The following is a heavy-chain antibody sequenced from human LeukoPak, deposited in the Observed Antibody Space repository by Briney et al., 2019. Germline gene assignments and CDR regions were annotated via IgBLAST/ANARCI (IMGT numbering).Heavy chain of an antibody. CDR3: ARGGVKLGTPFHFDY. Sequence: SETLSLTCTVSGGSISSGGYYWSWIRQPPGKGLEWIGYIYHSGSTYYNPSLKSRVTISVDRSKNQFSLKLSSVTAADTAVYYCARGGVKLGTPFHFDYWGQGTLVTVSS. J-gene: IGHJ4*02. CDR2: IYHSGST. V-gene: IGHV4-30-2*01. D-gene: IGHD7-27*01. CDR1: GGSISSGGYY.